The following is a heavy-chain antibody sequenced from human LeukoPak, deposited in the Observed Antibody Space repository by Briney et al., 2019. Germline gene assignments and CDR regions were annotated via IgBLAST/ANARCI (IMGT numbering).Heavy chain of an antibody. CDR1: GGSFSGYY. V-gene: IGHV4-34*01. CDR2: INHSGST. Sequence: SETLSLTCAVYGGSFSGYYWSWIRQPPGKGLEWIGEINHSGSTNYNPSLKSRVTISVDTSRNQFSLKLSSVTAADTAVYYCVSSYDSSGYYYGYWGQGTLVTVSS. CDR3: VSSYDSSGYYYGY. J-gene: IGHJ4*02. D-gene: IGHD3-22*01.